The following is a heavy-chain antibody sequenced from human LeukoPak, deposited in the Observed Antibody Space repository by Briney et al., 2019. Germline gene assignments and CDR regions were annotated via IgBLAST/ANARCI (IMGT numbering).Heavy chain of an antibody. CDR1: GGTFSSYA. D-gene: IGHD4-17*01. CDR3: ARLHGDYCWYFDL. Sequence: SVTVSCKASGGTFSSYAISWVRQAPGQGLEWMGRIIPIFGIANYAQKFQGRVTITADKSTSTAYMELSSLRSEDTAVYYCARLHGDYCWYFDLWGRGTLVTVSS. CDR2: IIPIFGIA. J-gene: IGHJ2*01. V-gene: IGHV1-69*04.